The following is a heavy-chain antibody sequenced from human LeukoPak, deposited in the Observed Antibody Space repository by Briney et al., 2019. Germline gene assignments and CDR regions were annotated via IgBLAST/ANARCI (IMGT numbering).Heavy chain of an antibody. CDR1: GFTFSSYN. D-gene: IGHD1-1*01. Sequence: GRFLRLSCAVFGFTFSSYNMSWVRQAPGKGLEWVSGLSGSGGFTHYADSVKGRITISRDNAKNSLYLQMNSLRAEDTAVYYCARVQPLDSAGTTGTQDHWGQGTLVTVSS. CDR2: LSGSGGFT. V-gene: IGHV3-21*01. CDR3: ARVQPLDSAGTTGTQDH. J-gene: IGHJ4*02.